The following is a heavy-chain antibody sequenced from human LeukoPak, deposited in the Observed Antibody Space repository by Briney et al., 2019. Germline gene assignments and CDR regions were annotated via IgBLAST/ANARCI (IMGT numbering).Heavy chain of an antibody. CDR2: IYYSGST. CDR3: ASTNWNYVG. Sequence: SETLSLTCTVSGGSISSSSYYWGWIRQPPGKGLEWIGSIYYSGSTYYNPSLKSRVTISVDTSKNQFSLKLSSVTAADTAVYYCASTNWNYVGWGQGTLVTVSS. D-gene: IGHD1-7*01. CDR1: GGSISSSSYY. J-gene: IGHJ4*02. V-gene: IGHV4-39*01.